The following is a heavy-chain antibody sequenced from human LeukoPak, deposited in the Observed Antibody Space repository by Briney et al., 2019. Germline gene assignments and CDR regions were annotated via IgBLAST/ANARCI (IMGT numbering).Heavy chain of an antibody. V-gene: IGHV3-23*01. CDR1: GFTFSSCA. CDR2: IIDSGNSI. J-gene: IGHJ4*02. CDR3: ARAEADY. Sequence: PGGSLRLSCAASGFTFSSCAMSWVRQAPGKGLEWVSTIIDSGNSIYYADSVKGRFTISRDNSKNTLYLQMNSLRAEDTAVYYCARAEADYWGQGTLVTVSS.